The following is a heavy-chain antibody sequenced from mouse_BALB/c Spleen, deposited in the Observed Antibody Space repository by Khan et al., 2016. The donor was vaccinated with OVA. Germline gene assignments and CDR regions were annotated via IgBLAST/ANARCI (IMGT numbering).Heavy chain of an antibody. CDR3: ARSASYWCFDV. CDR1: GYTFTNYG. CDR2: INTYTGEP. D-gene: IGHD6-1*01. V-gene: IGHV9-3-1*01. Sequence: QIQLVQSGPELKKPGETVKISCKASGYTFTNYGMNWVKQAPGKGLKWMGWINTYTGEPTYADDFKGRFAFSLETSANTAYLQINNLKNEETATYFWARSASYWCFDVWGAGTTVTVSS. J-gene: IGHJ1*01.